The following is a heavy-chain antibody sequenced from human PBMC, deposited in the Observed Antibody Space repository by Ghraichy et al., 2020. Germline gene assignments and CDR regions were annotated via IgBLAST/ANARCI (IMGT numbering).Heavy chain of an antibody. V-gene: IGHV3-7*01. CDR1: GFTFTSYW. Sequence: GKSLNISCAASGFTFTSYWMSWVRQAPGKGLEWVANIKQDGSEKYYVDSVKGRFTISRDNAKNSLYLQMNSLRAEDTAVYYCARSSRGGGYYYYYGMDVWGQGTTVTVSS. D-gene: IGHD4-23*01. J-gene: IGHJ6*02. CDR2: IKQDGSEK. CDR3: ARSSRGGGYYYYYGMDV.